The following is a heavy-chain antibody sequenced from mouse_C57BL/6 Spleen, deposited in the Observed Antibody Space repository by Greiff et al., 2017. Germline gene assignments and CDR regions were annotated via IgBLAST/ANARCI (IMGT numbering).Heavy chain of an antibody. V-gene: IGHV10-1*01. CDR3: VKNDYDGGYYYAMDY. CDR2: IRSKSNNYAT. J-gene: IGHJ4*01. CDR1: GFSFNTYA. Sequence: EVHLVESGGGLVQPKGSLKLSCAASGFSFNTYAMNWVRQAPGKGLEWVARIRSKSNNYATYYADSVKDRFTISRDDSESMLYLQMNNLKTEDTAMYYCVKNDYDGGYYYAMDYWGQGTSVTVSS. D-gene: IGHD2-4*01.